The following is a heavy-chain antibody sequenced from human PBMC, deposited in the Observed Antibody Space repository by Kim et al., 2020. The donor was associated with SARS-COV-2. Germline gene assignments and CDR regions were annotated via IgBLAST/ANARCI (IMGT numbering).Heavy chain of an antibody. V-gene: IGHV4-34*01. D-gene: IGHD3-10*01. Sequence: SETLSLTCAVYGGSFSGYYWSWIRQPPGKGLEWIGEINHSGSTNYNPSLKSRVTISVDTSKNQFSLKLSSVTAADTAVYYCARGGFTMVRGVFDWFDPWGQGTLVTVSS. J-gene: IGHJ5*02. CDR1: GGSFSGYY. CDR2: INHSGST. CDR3: ARGGFTMVRGVFDWFDP.